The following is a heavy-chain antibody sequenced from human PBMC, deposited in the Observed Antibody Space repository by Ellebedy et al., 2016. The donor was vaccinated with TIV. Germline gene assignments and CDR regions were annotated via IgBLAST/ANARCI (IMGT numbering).Heavy chain of an antibody. D-gene: IGHD4-17*01. CDR2: IYQDGSDQ. Sequence: GGSLRLSCAASGFSFRSYWMSWVRQAPGKGLEWVANIYQDGSDQYYADSVKGRFTISRDNANKSLFLQMNSLRVDDTAVYYCAGRGSYGDYAVQVNSWFDTWGRGTLVTVSS. V-gene: IGHV3-7*01. J-gene: IGHJ5*02. CDR1: GFSFRSYW. CDR3: AGRGSYGDYAVQVNSWFDT.